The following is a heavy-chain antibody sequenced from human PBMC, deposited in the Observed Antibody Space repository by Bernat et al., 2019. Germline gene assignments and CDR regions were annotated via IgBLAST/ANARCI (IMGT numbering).Heavy chain of an antibody. CDR1: GGPISITSYY. J-gene: IGHJ6*03. Sequence: QMQLEESDPGLLKPSETLSLNCSVSGGPISITSYYWGWVRQPPGEGLEWIGTVYYSGTTNFSPSLKSRATISVDTTKNQFSLMLSAVTATDTAVYYCARRGGVTTDYYYMDVWGKGTTVTVSS. D-gene: IGHD4-17*01. CDR2: VYYSGTT. V-gene: IGHV4-39*01. CDR3: ARRGGVTTDYYYMDV.